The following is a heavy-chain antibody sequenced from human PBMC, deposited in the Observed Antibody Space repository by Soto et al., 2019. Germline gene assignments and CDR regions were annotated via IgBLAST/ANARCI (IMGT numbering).Heavy chain of an antibody. V-gene: IGHV3-23*01. CDR3: AKDVRGIVGAWDAFDI. D-gene: IGHD1-26*01. J-gene: IGHJ3*02. CDR2: ISGSGGST. Sequence: EVQLLESGGGLVQPGGSLRLSCAASGFTFSSYAMSWVRQAPGKGLEWVSAISGSGGSTYYADSVKGRFTISRDNSKNTLYLKMNSLRAEDTAVYYCAKDVRGIVGAWDAFDIWGQGTMVTVSS. CDR1: GFTFSSYA.